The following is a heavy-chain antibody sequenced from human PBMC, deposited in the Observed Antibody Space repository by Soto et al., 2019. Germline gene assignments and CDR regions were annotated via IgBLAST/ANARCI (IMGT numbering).Heavy chain of an antibody. CDR2: INSDGSST. CDR3: ARGGSRNWYFDL. D-gene: IGHD1-26*01. J-gene: IGHJ2*01. CDR1: GFTFSSYW. Sequence: EVQLVESGGGLVQPGGSLRRSCAASGFTFSSYWMHWVRQAPGKGLVWVSRINSDGSSTSYADSVKGRFTISRDNAKNTRYLQMNSLRVEDTAVYYGARGGSRNWYFDLWGRGTLVTVSS. V-gene: IGHV3-74*01.